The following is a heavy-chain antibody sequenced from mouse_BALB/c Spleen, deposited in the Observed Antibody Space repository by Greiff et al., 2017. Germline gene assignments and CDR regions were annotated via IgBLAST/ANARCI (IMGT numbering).Heavy chain of an antibody. J-gene: IGHJ3*01. V-gene: IGHV5-17*02. CDR1: GFTFSSFG. Sequence: EVQGVESGGGLVQPGGSRKLSCAASGFTFSSFGMHWVRQAPEKGLEWVAYISSGSSTIYYADTVKGRFTISRDNPKNTLFLQMTSLRSEDTAMYYCARGITTTERGRAWFAYWGQGTLVTVSA. D-gene: IGHD2-4*01. CDR2: ISSGSSTI. CDR3: ARGITTTERGRAWFAY.